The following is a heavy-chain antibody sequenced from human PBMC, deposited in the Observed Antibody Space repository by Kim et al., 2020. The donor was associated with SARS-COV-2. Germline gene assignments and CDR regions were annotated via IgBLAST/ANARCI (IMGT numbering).Heavy chain of an antibody. V-gene: IGHV3-49*02. CDR3: TRVGYYYGMDV. Sequence: TEYAASVKGRFTISRDDSKSLAYLQMNSLKTEDTAVYYCTRVGYYYGMDVWGQGTTVTVSS. CDR2: T. J-gene: IGHJ6*02.